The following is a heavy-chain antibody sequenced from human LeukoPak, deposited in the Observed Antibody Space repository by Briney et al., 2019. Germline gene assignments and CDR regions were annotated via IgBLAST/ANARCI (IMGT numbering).Heavy chain of an antibody. D-gene: IGHD6-13*01. V-gene: IGHV4-34*01. J-gene: IGHJ4*02. CDR2: INHSGST. Sequence: SETLSLTCAVYGGSFSGYYWSWIRQPPGKGLEWIGEINHSGSTNYNPSLKSRVTISVDTSKNQFSLKLSSVTAADTAVYYCARVSSGSSWTGPSDYWGQGTLVTVSS. CDR3: ARVSSGSSWTGPSDY. CDR1: GGSFSGYY.